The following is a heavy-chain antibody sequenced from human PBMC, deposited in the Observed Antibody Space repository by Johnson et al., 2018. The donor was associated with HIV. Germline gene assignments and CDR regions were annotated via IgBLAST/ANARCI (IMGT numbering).Heavy chain of an antibody. CDR3: AKVRGILRYWGADAFDI. CDR1: GFTFDDYA. D-gene: IGHD3-9*01. Sequence: VQLVESGGGLVQPGRSLRLSCAASGFTFDDYAMHWVRQAPGKGLEWVSGISWNSGSIGYADSVKGRFTISRDNAKNTLYLQMNSLRAEDTAVYYCAKVRGILRYWGADAFDIWGQGTMVTVSS. J-gene: IGHJ3*02. V-gene: IGHV3-9*01. CDR2: ISWNSGSI.